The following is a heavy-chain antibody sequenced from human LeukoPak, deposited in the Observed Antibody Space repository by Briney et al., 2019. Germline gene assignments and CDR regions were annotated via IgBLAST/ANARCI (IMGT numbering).Heavy chain of an antibody. Sequence: SETLSLTCTVSSGSISSHHWTWIRQPPGKGLEYIGYVFYDGSTNYNPSLKSRVTISVDTSKNQFSLKLSSVTPADTAVYYCASGIAAQAGSFFYYYFIDVWAKGTTVTVSS. D-gene: IGHD6-6*01. CDR3: ASGIAAQAGSFFYYYFIDV. V-gene: IGHV4-59*11. CDR2: VFYDGST. CDR1: SGSISSHH. J-gene: IGHJ6*04.